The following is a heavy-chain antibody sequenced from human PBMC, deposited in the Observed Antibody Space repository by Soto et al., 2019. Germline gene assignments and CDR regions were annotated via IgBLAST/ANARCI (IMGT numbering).Heavy chain of an antibody. CDR2: IYYSGST. J-gene: IGHJ4*02. Sequence: QVQLQESGPGLVKPSQTLSLTCTVSGGSISSGDYYWSWIRQPPGKGLEWIGYIYYSGSTYYNPSLKSRVTISVDTSKNQFSLKLSSVTAADTAVYYCARDGPGGFGGVMIDYWGQGTLVTVSS. CDR3: ARDGPGGFGGVMIDY. D-gene: IGHD3-16*01. CDR1: GGSISSGDYY. V-gene: IGHV4-30-4*01.